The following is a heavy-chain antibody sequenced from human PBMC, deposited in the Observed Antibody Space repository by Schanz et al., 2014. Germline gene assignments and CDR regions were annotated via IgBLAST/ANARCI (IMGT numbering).Heavy chain of an antibody. J-gene: IGHJ6*01. Sequence: QVQLQEPGPGLAKPSGPLSLTCAVSGASISSRNWRSWVRQPPGKGLEWIGEIYHSGNTNYNASLKSRITISVDESKTHFAFMVRSWAAADAAECYCATYSLRGSSGRYSVDVWGQGTTVAVAS. CDR3: ATYSLRGSSGRYSVDV. V-gene: IGHV4-4*02. CDR1: GASISSRNW. CDR2: IYHSGNT. D-gene: IGHD5-12*01.